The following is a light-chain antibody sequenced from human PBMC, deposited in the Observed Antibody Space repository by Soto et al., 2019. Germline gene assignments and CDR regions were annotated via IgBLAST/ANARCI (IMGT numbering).Light chain of an antibody. V-gene: IGKV1-5*03. CDR1: QSVSSS. Sequence: DIQLTQSPSTLSASVGDRITITCRASQSVSSSLAWYQQKRGKAPRLLIYLASNLQSGVPSRFGGAGSGTEFTLTISSLQPDDFATYYCQQYNTYSRTFGQGTKVEI. J-gene: IGKJ1*01. CDR2: LAS. CDR3: QQYNTYSRT.